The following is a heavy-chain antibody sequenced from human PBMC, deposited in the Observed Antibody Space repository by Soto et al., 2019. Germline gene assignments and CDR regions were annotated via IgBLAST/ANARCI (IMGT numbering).Heavy chain of an antibody. J-gene: IGHJ4*02. CDR1: GFTFSTYW. CDR2: INYDGSST. D-gene: IGHD3-10*01. Sequence: EVQLVESGGCLVQPGGSLRLSCAASGFTFSTYWMHWVRQAPGKGLVWVSRINYDGSSTDYADSVKGRFTISRDNAKNTLYLQMNTLTAEDTAVYYCTRGPRPTSVGTGAYWGQGTLVTVSS. CDR3: TRGPRPTSVGTGAY. V-gene: IGHV3-74*01.